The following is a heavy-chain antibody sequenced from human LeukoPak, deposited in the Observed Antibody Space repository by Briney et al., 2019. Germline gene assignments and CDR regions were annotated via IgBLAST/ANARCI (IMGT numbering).Heavy chain of an antibody. D-gene: IGHD3-9*01. CDR2: INHSGST. J-gene: IGHJ5*02. Sequence: SETLSLTCAVYGGSFSGYYWSWIRQPPGKGLEWIGEINHSGSTNYNPSLKSRVTISVDTSKNQFSLKLSSVTAADTAVYYCARDRVSDPDYDILTGYYLPSNWFDPWGQGTLVTVSS. CDR3: ARDRVSDPDYDILTGYYLPSNWFDP. V-gene: IGHV4-34*01. CDR1: GGSFSGYY.